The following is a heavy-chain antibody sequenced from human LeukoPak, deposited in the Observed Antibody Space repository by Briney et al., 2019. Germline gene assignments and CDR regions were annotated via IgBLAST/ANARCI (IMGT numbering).Heavy chain of an antibody. D-gene: IGHD1-26*01. Sequence: PGGSLRLSCAVSGFTFRTYWMHWVRQVPGEGLVWVSRINEDGSITNYADSVKGRFSISRDNAKNTLYLQMNSLRAEDTAVYYCARRSSGSPPYYFDYWGQGTLVTVSS. CDR1: GFTFRTYW. CDR3: ARRSSGSPPYYFDY. V-gene: IGHV3-74*01. CDR2: INEDGSIT. J-gene: IGHJ4*02.